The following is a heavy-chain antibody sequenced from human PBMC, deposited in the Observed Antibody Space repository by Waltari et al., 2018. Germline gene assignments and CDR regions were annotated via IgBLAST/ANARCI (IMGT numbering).Heavy chain of an antibody. CDR2: VGPEDGET. J-gene: IGHJ4*02. CDR3: ATGYSPYYFDY. Sequence: VQRVKSGAEAQKPGASVKVSCKASGYTFTSYYMHWVQQASRKGIGWMGLVGPEDGETIYAGKFQGRVTITADTSTDTAYLELSSVRSEDTAVYYCATGYSPYYFDYWGQGTLVTVSS. V-gene: IGHV1-69-2*01. CDR1: GYTFTSYY. D-gene: IGHD6-13*01.